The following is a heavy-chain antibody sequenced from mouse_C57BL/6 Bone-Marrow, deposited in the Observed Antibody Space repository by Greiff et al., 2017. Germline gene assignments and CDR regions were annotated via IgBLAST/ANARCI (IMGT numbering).Heavy chain of an antibody. V-gene: IGHV5-9*01. CDR1: GFTFRSST. J-gene: IGHJ4*01. Sequence: EVKLVESGGGLVKPGGSLKLSCAASGFTFRSSTMSWVRQTPEKRLEWVATISGGGGNPSYPDSVKGRFTISRDNAKNTLYLQMSSLRSEDTALYYGARHHYSNSSRAMDYWGQGTSVTVSS. CDR3: ARHHYSNSSRAMDY. D-gene: IGHD2-5*01. CDR2: ISGGGGNP.